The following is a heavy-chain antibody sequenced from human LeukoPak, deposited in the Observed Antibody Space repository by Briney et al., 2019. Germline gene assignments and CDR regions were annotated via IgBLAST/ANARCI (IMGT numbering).Heavy chain of an antibody. Sequence: QPGGSLRLSCAASGFTFSSYSMNWVRQAPGKGLEWVSYISSSSSTIYYADSVKGRFTISRDNAKNSLYLQMNSLRAEDTAVYYCARVDFDYGDAGGDYWGQGTLVTVSS. CDR2: ISSSSSTI. J-gene: IGHJ4*02. D-gene: IGHD4-17*01. V-gene: IGHV3-48*04. CDR1: GFTFSSYS. CDR3: ARVDFDYGDAGGDY.